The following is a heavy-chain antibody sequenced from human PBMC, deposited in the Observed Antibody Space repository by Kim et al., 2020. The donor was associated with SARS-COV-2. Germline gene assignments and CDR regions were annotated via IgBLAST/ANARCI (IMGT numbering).Heavy chain of an antibody. CDR1: GYSFTSYW. J-gene: IGHJ6*02. CDR3: ARHDRLYYGSGSYPYGNYYGMDV. CDR2: IYPGDSDT. V-gene: IGHV5-51*01. D-gene: IGHD3-10*01. Sequence: GESLKISCKGSGYSFTSYWIGWVRQMPGKGLEWMGIIYPGDSDTRYSPSFQGQVTISADKSISTAYLQWSSLKASDTAMYYCARHDRLYYGSGSYPYGNYYGMDVWGQGTTVTVSS.